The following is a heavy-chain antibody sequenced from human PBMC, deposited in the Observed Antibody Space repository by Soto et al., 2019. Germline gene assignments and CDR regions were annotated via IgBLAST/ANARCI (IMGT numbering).Heavy chain of an antibody. CDR3: ASIAVSGIYFDY. CDR1: GDSISSYY. V-gene: IGHV4-59*01. CDR2: IYHSGST. Sequence: SEPLSLTCPVSGDSISSYYWSWIRPPPGKGLELIGYIYHSGSTNSNPSLKSRVTISEDTSKNQFSLKLNSVTAADTAVYYCASIAVSGIYFDYWGQGTLVTVSA. J-gene: IGHJ4*02. D-gene: IGHD6-19*01.